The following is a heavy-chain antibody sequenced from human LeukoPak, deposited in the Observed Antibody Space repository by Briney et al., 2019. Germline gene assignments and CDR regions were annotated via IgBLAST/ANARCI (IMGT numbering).Heavy chain of an antibody. V-gene: IGHV3-64*01. CDR2: ISSNGGST. D-gene: IGHD5-18*01. CDR3: ARTYSYGSGYFDY. J-gene: IGHJ4*02. Sequence: GGSLRLSCAASGFTFNSYAMHWVRQAPGKGLEYVSAISSNGGSTYYANSVQGRFTISRDNSKNTLYLQMGSLRAEDMAVYYCARTYSYGSGYFDYWGQGTLVTVSS. CDR1: GFTFNSYA.